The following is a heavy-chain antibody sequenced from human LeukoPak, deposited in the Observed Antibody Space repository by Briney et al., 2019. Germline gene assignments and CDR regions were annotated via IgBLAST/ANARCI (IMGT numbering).Heavy chain of an antibody. Sequence: GGSLRLSCAASGFTFSSYSMNWVRQAPGKGLEWVSSISSSSSYIYYADSVKGRFTISRDNAKNSLYLQMSSLRAEDAAVYYCAKGGTSGSYYSFDYWGQGTLVTVSS. CDR3: AKGGTSGSYYSFDY. V-gene: IGHV3-21*04. D-gene: IGHD1-26*01. J-gene: IGHJ4*02. CDR2: ISSSSSYI. CDR1: GFTFSSYS.